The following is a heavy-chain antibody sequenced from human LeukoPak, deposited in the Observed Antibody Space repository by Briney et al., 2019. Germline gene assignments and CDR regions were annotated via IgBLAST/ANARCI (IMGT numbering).Heavy chain of an antibody. CDR1: GYSISSSYY. CDR2: IYYSGST. D-gene: IGHD7-27*01. Sequence: SETLSLTCTVSGYSISSSYYWGWIRQPPGKGLEWIGRIYYSGSTYYNPSLKSRVTISADTSQNQFSLKLSSVTAADTAVYYCASRKLGNDYWGQGTLVTVSS. J-gene: IGHJ4*02. CDR3: ASRKLGNDY. V-gene: IGHV4-38-2*02.